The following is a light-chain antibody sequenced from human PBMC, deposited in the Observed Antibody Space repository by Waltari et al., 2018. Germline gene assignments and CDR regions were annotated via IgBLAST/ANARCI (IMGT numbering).Light chain of an antibody. J-gene: IGKJ1*01. CDR2: YAS. V-gene: IGKV6-21*01. Sequence: IVLTQSPDFLSVAPKQTVTITCRASRTVSSSLHWYQQKPGQPPKLLIDYASQSVSGVPSRFSGSGSGTDYTLTINDLEAEDAATYFCHQSANLPHTFGQGTKVEIK. CDR3: HQSANLPHT. CDR1: RTVSSS.